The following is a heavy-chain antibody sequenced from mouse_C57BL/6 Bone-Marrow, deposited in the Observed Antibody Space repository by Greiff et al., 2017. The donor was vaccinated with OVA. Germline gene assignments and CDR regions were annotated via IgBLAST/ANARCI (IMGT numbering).Heavy chain of an antibody. CDR2: IYPRSGNT. J-gene: IGHJ3*01. Sequence: VKLMESGAELARPGASVKLSCKASGYTFTSYGISWVKQRTGQGLEWIGEIYPRSGNTYYNEKFKGKATLTADKSSSTAYMELRSLTSEDSAGDFCARGGGLPYWGQGTLVTVSA. D-gene: IGHD2-4*01. CDR3: ARGGGLPY. CDR1: GYTFTSYG. V-gene: IGHV1-81*01.